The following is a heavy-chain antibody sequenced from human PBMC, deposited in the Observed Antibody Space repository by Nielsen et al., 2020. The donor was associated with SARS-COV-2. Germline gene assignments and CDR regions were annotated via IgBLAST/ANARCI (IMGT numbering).Heavy chain of an antibody. CDR3: ARVITGTTWAFDI. CDR2: IKQDGSEK. D-gene: IGHD1-7*01. Sequence: GESLKISCAASGFTFSSYWMSWVRQAPGKGLEWVANIKQDGSEKYYADSVKGRFTISRDNAKNSLYLQMNSLRAEDTAVYYCARVITGTTWAFDIWGQGTMVTVSS. V-gene: IGHV3-7*03. J-gene: IGHJ3*02. CDR1: GFTFSSYW.